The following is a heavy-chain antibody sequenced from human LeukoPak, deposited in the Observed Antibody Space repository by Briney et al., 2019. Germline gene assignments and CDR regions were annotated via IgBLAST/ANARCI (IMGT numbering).Heavy chain of an antibody. CDR3: ARGGSGSYFSWLDP. CDR1: GYTFTGYY. CDR2: FNPNSGGT. V-gene: IGHV1-2*02. Sequence: ASVKVSCKASGYTFTGYYIHWVRQAPGQGLECVGWFNPNSGGTNYAQKFQGMVTMTRDTSISTAYMELSRLRSDDTAVYCCARGGSGSYFSWLDPWGQGTLVTVSS. D-gene: IGHD3-10*01. J-gene: IGHJ5*02.